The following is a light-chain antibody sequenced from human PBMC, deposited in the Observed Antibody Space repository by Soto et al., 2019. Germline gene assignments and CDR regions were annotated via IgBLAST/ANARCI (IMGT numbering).Light chain of an antibody. CDR3: QQYNNWPPWT. CDR2: DAS. J-gene: IGKJ1*01. V-gene: IGKV3-15*01. Sequence: VMTQSPDTLSVSAGEGVTLSCRASESVRTNLAWYQQKPGQAPRLLIYDASSRAAAVPARFSGSGSGTDFTLTISSLQPEDFAVYFCQQYNNWPPWTFGHGTKVEIK. CDR1: ESVRTN.